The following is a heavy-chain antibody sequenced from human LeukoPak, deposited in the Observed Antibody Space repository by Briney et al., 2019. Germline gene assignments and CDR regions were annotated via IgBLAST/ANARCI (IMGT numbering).Heavy chain of an antibody. CDR1: GGSISSGGYS. Sequence: PSQTLSLTCAVSGGSISSGGYSWSWIRQPPGKGLEWIGYIYHSGSTYYNPSLKSRVTISVDRSKNQFSLQLNSVTPEDTAVYYCARGPGALLHWGQGILVTVSS. CDR3: ARGPGALLH. V-gene: IGHV4-30-2*01. CDR2: IYHSGST. D-gene: IGHD3-10*01. J-gene: IGHJ4*02.